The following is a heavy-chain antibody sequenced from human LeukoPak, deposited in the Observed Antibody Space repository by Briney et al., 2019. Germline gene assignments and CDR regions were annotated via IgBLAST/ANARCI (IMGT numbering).Heavy chain of an antibody. J-gene: IGHJ4*02. CDR1: GGTFSSYT. Sequence: SVKVSCKASGGTFSSYTISWVRQAPGQGLEWMGRIIPILGIANYAQKFQGRVTITADKSTSTAYMDLSSLRSEDTAVYYCAECSSTSCYTGGGFDYWGQGTLVTVSS. D-gene: IGHD2-2*02. V-gene: IGHV1-69*02. CDR3: AECSSTSCYTGGGFDY. CDR2: IIPILGIA.